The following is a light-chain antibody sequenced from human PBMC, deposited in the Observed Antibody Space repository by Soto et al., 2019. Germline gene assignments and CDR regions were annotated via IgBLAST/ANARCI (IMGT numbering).Light chain of an antibody. CDR3: PHYNRYAWA. J-gene: IGKJ1*01. Sequence: DIQMTQSPSTLSGSVGDRVTITCRASQTISSWLAWYQQKPGKAPKLLIYKASTLKSGVPSRFSGSGSGTEITLTISSMQLDDFSTYFGPHYNRYAWACGHGTK. CDR1: QTISSW. V-gene: IGKV1-5*03. CDR2: KAS.